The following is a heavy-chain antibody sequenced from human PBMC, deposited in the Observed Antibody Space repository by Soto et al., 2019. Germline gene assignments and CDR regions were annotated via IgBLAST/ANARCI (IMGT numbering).Heavy chain of an antibody. V-gene: IGHV4-4*07. Sequence: PSETLSLTCTVSGGSISSYYWSWIRQPAGKGLEWIGRLYNSGNTNYNPSLKSRVIMSAETSKNQFSLKLSSVTAADTAVYYCARDGRDSYGLDVWGQGTTVTAYS. J-gene: IGHJ6*02. D-gene: IGHD3-22*01. CDR1: GGSISSYY. CDR3: ARDGRDSYGLDV. CDR2: LYNSGNT.